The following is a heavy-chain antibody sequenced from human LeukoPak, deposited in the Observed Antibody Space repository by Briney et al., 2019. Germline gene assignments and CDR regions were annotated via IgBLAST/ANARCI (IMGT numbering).Heavy chain of an antibody. CDR3: VRGYSFGPFVMDV. CDR1: GFIFCNFG. V-gene: IGHV3-33*01. D-gene: IGHD3-16*01. CDR2: IWYDGSQK. J-gene: IGHJ6*02. Sequence: GGSLTLSCAPSGFIFCNFGIQWVRQAPGKGLLGVAVIWYDGSQKYYADSGKGRFTISRYNSKDLVFLEMTSLRAEDTAVYCCVRGYSFGPFVMDVWGQGTTVTVSS.